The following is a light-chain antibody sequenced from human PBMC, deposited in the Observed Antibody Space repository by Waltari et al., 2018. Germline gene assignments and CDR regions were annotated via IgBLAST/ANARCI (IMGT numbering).Light chain of an antibody. J-gene: IGLJ2*01. Sequence: QSGLTPPPSVSGAPGQRVTISCPGSSSNIGARYDVHWYQLLPGTAPKLLIYGNSNRPSGVPDRFSGSKSGTSASLAITGLQAEDEAGYYCQSYDSSLSGSVFGGGTKLTVL. CDR2: GNS. V-gene: IGLV1-40*01. CDR3: QSYDSSLSGSV. CDR1: SSNIGARYD.